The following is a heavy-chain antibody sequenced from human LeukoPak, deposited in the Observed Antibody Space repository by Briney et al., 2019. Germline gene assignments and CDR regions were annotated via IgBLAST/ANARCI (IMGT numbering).Heavy chain of an antibody. CDR3: ARIGAGSSRDY. Sequence: GGSLRLSCAASGFTVSSNYMSWVRQAPGKGLEWVSVIYSGGSTYYADSVKGRFTISRDNSKNTLYLQMNSLRAEDTAVYYCARIGAGSSRDYWGQGTLVTVSS. V-gene: IGHV3-66*01. J-gene: IGHJ4*02. D-gene: IGHD6-13*01. CDR1: GFTVSSNY. CDR2: IYSGGST.